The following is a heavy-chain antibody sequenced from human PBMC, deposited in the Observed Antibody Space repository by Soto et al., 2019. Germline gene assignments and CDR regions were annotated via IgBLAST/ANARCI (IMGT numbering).Heavy chain of an antibody. V-gene: IGHV3-23*01. D-gene: IGHD4-17*01. CDR2: ISGSGGSI. J-gene: IGHJ4*02. CDR1: GFTFRIYV. Sequence: GGSLRLSCTASGFTFRIYVMAWVRQAPGQGLEWVSTISGSGGSIYYADSVMGRFTISRDNPQNTLYLQMNSLTVADTAVYYCAKGHTVTTRPLDYWGQGTLVTVSS. CDR3: AKGHTVTTRPLDY.